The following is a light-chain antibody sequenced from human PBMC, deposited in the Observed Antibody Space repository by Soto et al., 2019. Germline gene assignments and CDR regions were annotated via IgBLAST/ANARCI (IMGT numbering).Light chain of an antibody. Sequence: EIVLTQSPGTLSLSPGERATLSCRASQSVSSSYLAWYQQKPGQAPRLLIYGVSSRATGIPDRFSGSESVTEFTLTISRLEAEDFAVYYCHQYGRSPYTFGQGTKLEIK. J-gene: IGKJ2*01. CDR1: QSVSSSY. CDR3: HQYGRSPYT. CDR2: GVS. V-gene: IGKV3-20*01.